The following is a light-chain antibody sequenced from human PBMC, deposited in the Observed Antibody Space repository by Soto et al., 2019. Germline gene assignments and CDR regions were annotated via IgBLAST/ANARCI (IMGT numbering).Light chain of an antibody. J-gene: IGKJ5*01. CDR1: QNVDSNY. V-gene: IGKV3D-20*02. Sequence: DIVLTQSPGTLSLSPGEGATLSCRASQNVDSNYLAWYQQKPGQAPRIILFGASGGATGIPDRFSGSGSGTDFTLTISSLEPEDSAVYYCQQRHMWPITFGQGTRLEIK. CDR2: GAS. CDR3: QQRHMWPIT.